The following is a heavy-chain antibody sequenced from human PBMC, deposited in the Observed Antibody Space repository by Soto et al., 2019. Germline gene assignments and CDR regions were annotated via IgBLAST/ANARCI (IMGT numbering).Heavy chain of an antibody. CDR2: MNPNSGNT. V-gene: IGHV1-8*02. CDR1: GGARSTYA. CDR3: ARVGYYYDSSGYYLSFDY. Sequence: ASVKVSCKASGGARSTYAFSWVRQAPGQGLEWMGWMNPNSGNTGYAQKFQGRVTMTRNTSIRTAYMELSSLRSEDTAVYYCARVGYYYDSSGYYLSFDYWGQGTLVTVPQ. D-gene: IGHD3-22*01. J-gene: IGHJ4*02.